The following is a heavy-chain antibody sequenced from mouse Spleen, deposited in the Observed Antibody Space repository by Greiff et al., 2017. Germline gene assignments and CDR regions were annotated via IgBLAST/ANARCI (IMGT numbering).Heavy chain of an antibody. Sequence: QVQLQQPGAELVKPGASVKVSCKASGYTFTSYWMHWVKQRPGQGLEWIGRIHPSDSDTNYNQKFKGMATLTVDKSSSTAYMQLSSLTSEDSAVYYCAPLYDYGRSWFAYWGQGTLVTVSA. J-gene: IGHJ3*01. CDR3: APLYDYGRSWFAY. V-gene: IGHV1-74*01. CDR1: GYTFTSYW. D-gene: IGHD2-4*01. CDR2: IHPSDSDT.